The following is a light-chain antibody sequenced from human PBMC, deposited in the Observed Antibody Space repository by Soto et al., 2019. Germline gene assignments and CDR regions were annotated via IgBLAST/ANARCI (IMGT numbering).Light chain of an antibody. CDR3: QQSYSMPYA. CDR2: AAS. V-gene: IGKV1-39*01. CDR1: HTTNNY. Sequence: DIQMTQSPSSLSPSAVDRVTITCGASHTTNNYLNWYQLKPGKAPKLLIYAASTLQTGVPSRFTGSGSGTDFTLTIISLQPEDYATYFCQQSYSMPYAFGPGTK. J-gene: IGKJ2*01.